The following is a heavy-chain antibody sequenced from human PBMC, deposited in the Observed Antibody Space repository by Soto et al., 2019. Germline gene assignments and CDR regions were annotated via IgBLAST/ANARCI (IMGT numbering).Heavy chain of an antibody. V-gene: IGHV3-49*04. J-gene: IGHJ4*02. Sequence: GSLILSCTSSVFTFNDYTLSWVRQAPGKGLDWVGFIRSKAYGGTTEYAASVKGRFTISRYDSKSIAYLQMNSLKTEDTAVYYCTAGKLYPSLDFDYWGQGTMVTVSS. CDR2: IRSKAYGGTT. CDR3: TAGKLYPSLDFDY. CDR1: VFTFNDYT. D-gene: IGHD2-8*01.